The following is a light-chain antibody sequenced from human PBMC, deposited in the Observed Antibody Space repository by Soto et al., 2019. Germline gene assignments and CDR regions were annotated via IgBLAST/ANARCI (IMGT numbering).Light chain of an antibody. V-gene: IGLV2-14*01. CDR3: TSYTSSSTYV. CDR2: EVR. J-gene: IGLJ1*01. Sequence: QSALTQPASVPGSPGQSITISCTGTSSDVGGYNYVSWYQQHPGKAPKLLIYEVRHRPSGISNRFSGSKSGNTASLTISGLQAEDEADIYCTSYTSSSTYVFGTGTKLTVL. CDR1: SSDVGGYNY.